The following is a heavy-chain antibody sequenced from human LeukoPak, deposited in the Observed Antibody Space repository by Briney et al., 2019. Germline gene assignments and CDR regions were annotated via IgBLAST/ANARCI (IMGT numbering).Heavy chain of an antibody. CDR3: ARDRYNSGQSDF. V-gene: IGHV4-38-2*02. CDR1: GYSIISGYY. D-gene: IGHD6-19*01. Sequence: KTSETLSLTCTVSGYSIISGYYWGWIRQSPGKGLEWIGSIYHSGSTYYNPSLKSRVTISVDTSKNQFSLNLRSVTAADTAVYYCARDRYNSGQSDFWGQGTLVTVSS. J-gene: IGHJ4*02. CDR2: IYHSGST.